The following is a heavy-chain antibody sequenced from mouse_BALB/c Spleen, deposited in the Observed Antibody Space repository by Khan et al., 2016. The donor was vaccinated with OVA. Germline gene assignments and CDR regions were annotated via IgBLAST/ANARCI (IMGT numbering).Heavy chain of an antibody. CDR3: ARGGSAYYRGYGGAMDY. D-gene: IGHD2-12*01. CDR1: GYTFTTAG. J-gene: IGHJ4*01. Sequence: QIQLVQSGPELKKPGETVRISCKASGYTFTTAGIQWVQKMPGKGLKWIGWINTHSGVPKYAEDFKGRFAFSLEISVNTTYLQITNLKNEDTATDFCARGGSAYYRGYGGAMDYWGQGTSVTVSA. CDR2: INTHSGVP. V-gene: IGHV9-4*02.